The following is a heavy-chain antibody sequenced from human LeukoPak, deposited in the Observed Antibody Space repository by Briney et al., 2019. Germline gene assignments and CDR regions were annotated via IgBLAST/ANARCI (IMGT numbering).Heavy chain of an antibody. CDR1: GYTFTDYF. J-gene: IGHJ3*02. V-gene: IGHV1-2*02. CDR2: ISPNSGDT. D-gene: IGHD6-19*01. CDR3: VRDSNGQTRADDPFDI. Sequence: GASVKVSCKASGYTFTDYFIHWVRQAPGQGLEWMGWISPNSGDTNYALKFQGRVTMTKDSSISTAYMELNRLTSDDTAVYYCVRDSNGQTRADDPFDIWGQGTMVTVSS.